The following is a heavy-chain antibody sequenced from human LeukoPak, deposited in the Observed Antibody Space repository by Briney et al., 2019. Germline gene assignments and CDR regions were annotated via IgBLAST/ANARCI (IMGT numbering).Heavy chain of an antibody. CDR3: ARHSAVAGPYYFDY. CDR2: IYYSGST. CDR1: GGSISSSSYY. Sequence: SETLSLTCTVSGGSISSSSYYWGWIRQPPGKGLEWIGSIYYSGSTYYNPSLKSRVTISVDTSKNQFSLKLSSVTAADTAVYYCARHSAVAGPYYFDYWGQGTLVTVSS. J-gene: IGHJ4*02. D-gene: IGHD6-19*01. V-gene: IGHV4-39*01.